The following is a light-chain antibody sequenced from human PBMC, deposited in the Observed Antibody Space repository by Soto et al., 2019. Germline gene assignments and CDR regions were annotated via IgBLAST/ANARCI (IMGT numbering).Light chain of an antibody. CDR2: DVS. Sequence: QSVLTQPASVSGSPGQSITISCTGTSSDVGGYNYVSWYQQHPGTAPKLMIYDVSNRPSGVSNRVSGSKSGNTASLTISGLQAEDEDDYYCSSDTSSSSWVFGGGPKLTVL. CDR3: SSDTSSSSWV. CDR1: SSDVGGYNY. J-gene: IGLJ3*02. V-gene: IGLV2-14*01.